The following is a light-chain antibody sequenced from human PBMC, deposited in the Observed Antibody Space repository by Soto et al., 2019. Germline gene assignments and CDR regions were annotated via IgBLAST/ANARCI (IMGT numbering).Light chain of an antibody. CDR1: QSISSW. CDR2: MAS. V-gene: IGKV1-5*03. CDR3: QHFNSYPST. Sequence: DIQMPQSPSTLSASVGDRVTITCRASQSISSWLAWYQQKPGQAPKILINMASSLESGVPSRFSGSGSGTEFTLTISSLQPDDFATYYCQHFNSYPSTFGQGTKVDIK. J-gene: IGKJ1*01.